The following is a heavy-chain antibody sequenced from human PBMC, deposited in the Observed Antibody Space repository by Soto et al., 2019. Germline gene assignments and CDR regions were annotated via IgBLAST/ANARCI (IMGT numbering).Heavy chain of an antibody. V-gene: IGHV4-34*01. CDR1: GGSFSGYY. CDR2: INHSGST. Sequence: PSETLSLTCAVYGGSFSGYYWSWIRQPPGKWLEWIGEINHSGSTNYNPSLKSRVTISVDTSKNQFSLKLSSVTAADTAVYYCARGGYSGSIRHYYYYGMDVWGQGXTVTVSS. CDR3: ARGGYSGSIRHYYYYGMDV. J-gene: IGHJ6*02. D-gene: IGHD1-26*01.